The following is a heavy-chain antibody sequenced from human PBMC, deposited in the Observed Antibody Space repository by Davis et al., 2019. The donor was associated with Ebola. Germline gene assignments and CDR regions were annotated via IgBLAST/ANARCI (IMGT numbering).Heavy chain of an antibody. CDR1: GFTFSSYA. Sequence: GGSLRLSCAASGFTFSSYAMHWVRQAPGKGLEWVAVISYDGSNKYYADSVKGRFTISRDNSKNTLYLQMNSLRAEDTAVYYCARGSTLALYYFDYWGQGTLVTVSS. V-gene: IGHV3-30-3*01. D-gene: IGHD5/OR15-5a*01. CDR3: ARGSTLALYYFDY. J-gene: IGHJ4*02. CDR2: ISYDGSNK.